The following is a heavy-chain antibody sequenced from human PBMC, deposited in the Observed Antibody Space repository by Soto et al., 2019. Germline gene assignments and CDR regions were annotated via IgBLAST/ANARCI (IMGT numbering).Heavy chain of an antibody. CDR2: ISGSGGST. CDR3: AKGRSSDWYPDRFDY. Sequence: EVQLLESGGGLVQPGGSLRLSCAASGFTFSSYAMSWVRQTPGKGLEWVSFISGSGGSTYYADSVKGRFTISRDNSKNTLYLQMNSLRADDTAVYYCAKGRSSDWYPDRFDYWGQGTLVTVSS. V-gene: IGHV3-23*01. J-gene: IGHJ4*02. CDR1: GFTFSSYA. D-gene: IGHD6-19*01.